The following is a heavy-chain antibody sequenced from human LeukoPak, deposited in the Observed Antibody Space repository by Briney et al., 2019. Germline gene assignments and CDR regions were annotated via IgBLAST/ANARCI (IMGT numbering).Heavy chain of an antibody. CDR3: ARAPAATRNDY. V-gene: IGHV4-34*01. D-gene: IGHD2-2*01. J-gene: IGHJ4*02. CDR2: INHSGST. CDR1: GGSFSGYY. Sequence: SETLSLTCAVYGGSFSGYYWSRIRQPPGKGLEWIGEINHSGSTNYNPSLKSRVTISVDTSKNQFSLKLSSVTAADTAVYYCARAPAATRNDYWGQGTLVTVSS.